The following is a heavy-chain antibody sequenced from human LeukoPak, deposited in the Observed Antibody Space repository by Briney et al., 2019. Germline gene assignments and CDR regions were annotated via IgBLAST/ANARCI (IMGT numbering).Heavy chain of an antibody. CDR3: ARVSGSMVRGLGVFDP. Sequence: SETLSLTCTVSGGSISSGSYYWSWIRQPAGKGLEWIGRVYTSGSTNYNPSLKSRVTISVDTSKNQFSLKLSSVTAADTAVYYCARVSGSMVRGLGVFDPWGQGTLVTVSS. CDR1: GGSISSGSYY. J-gene: IGHJ5*02. V-gene: IGHV4-61*02. CDR2: VYTSGST. D-gene: IGHD3-10*01.